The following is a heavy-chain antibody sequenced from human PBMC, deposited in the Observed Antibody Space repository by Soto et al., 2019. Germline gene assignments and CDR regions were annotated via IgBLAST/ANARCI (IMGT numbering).Heavy chain of an antibody. CDR3: AVVEMATISGGFDY. D-gene: IGHD5-12*01. CDR2: ISAYNGNT. CDR1: GYTFTSYG. V-gene: IGHV1-18*01. Sequence: ASVKVSCKASGYTFTSYGISWVRQAPGQGLEWMGWISAYNGNTNYAQKLQGRVTMTTDTSTSTAYMELRSLRSDDTAVYYCAVVEMATISGGFDYWGQGTLVTVSS. J-gene: IGHJ4*02.